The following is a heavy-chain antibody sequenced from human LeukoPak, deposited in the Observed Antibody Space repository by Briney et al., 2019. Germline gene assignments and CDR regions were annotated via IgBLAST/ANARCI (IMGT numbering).Heavy chain of an antibody. D-gene: IGHD3-22*01. V-gene: IGHV3-30-3*01. CDR3: ARDRRLFAFDI. Sequence: GRSLRLSCAASGFTFSSYAMHWVRQAPGKGLEWVAVISYDGSNKYYADSVKGRFTISRDNSKNTLYLQMNSLRAEDTAVYYCARDRRLFAFDIWGQGTMVTVSS. CDR2: ISYDGSNK. J-gene: IGHJ3*02. CDR1: GFTFSSYA.